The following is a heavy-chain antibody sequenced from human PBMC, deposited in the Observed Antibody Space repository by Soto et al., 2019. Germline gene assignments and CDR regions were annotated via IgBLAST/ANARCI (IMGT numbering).Heavy chain of an antibody. V-gene: IGHV3-21*01. D-gene: IGHD4-17*01. CDR2: ISSGSTYT. Sequence: EVQLVEFGGGLVRPGGSLRLSCAASGFTFSTYSMNWVRQAPGKGLEWVSSISSGSTYTYYTDSLKGRFTISRDNVKNSLYLQLNSLRAEDTAVYYCARGWGTTVVSLDAFDIWGQGTMVTASS. J-gene: IGHJ3*02. CDR3: ARGWGTTVVSLDAFDI. CDR1: GFTFSTYS.